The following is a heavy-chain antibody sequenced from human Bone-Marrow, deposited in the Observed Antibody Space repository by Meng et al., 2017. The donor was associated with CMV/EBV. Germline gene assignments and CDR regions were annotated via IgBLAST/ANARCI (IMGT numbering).Heavy chain of an antibody. CDR2: IYYSGST. V-gene: IGHV4-39*07. CDR3: ARQNLLGYCSSTSCYEH. CDR1: GGSISSSSYY. J-gene: IGHJ1*01. Sequence: QLQLQEAGPGLGKPSETLSLTCTVSGGSISSSSYYWGWLRQPPGKGLEWIGSIYYSGSTYYNPSLKSRVTISVDTSKNQFSLKLSSVTAADTAVYYCARQNLLGYCSSTSCYEHWGQGTLVTVSS. D-gene: IGHD2-2*01.